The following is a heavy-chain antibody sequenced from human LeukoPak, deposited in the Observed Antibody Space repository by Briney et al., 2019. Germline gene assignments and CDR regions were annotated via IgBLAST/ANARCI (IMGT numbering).Heavy chain of an antibody. CDR2: ISWNSVGI. CDR3: VKDRTASSGSFDF. D-gene: IGHD3-22*01. CDR1: GFTFDDYA. Sequence: GGSLRLSCAASGFTFDDYAMPWVRQVPGKGLEWVSGISWNSVGIGYADSLKGRFTISRDNAKNSLYLQMNSLRAEDTAFYHCVKDRTASSGSFDFWGQGTLVTVSS. J-gene: IGHJ4*02. V-gene: IGHV3-9*01.